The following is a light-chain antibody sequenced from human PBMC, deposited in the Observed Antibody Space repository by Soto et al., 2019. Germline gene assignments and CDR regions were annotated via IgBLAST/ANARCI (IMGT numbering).Light chain of an antibody. CDR1: TGAVTSGHY. CDR2: DTN. V-gene: IGLV7-46*01. Sequence: QAVVTQEPSLTVSPGGTVTLTCGSTTGAVTSGHYPDWVQQKPAQAPRTLIYDTNNKHSWTPARFSGSLLGGKAALTLSGAQPEDEADYYCLLSTSGTKVFGGGTKLTVL. J-gene: IGLJ3*02. CDR3: LLSTSGTKV.